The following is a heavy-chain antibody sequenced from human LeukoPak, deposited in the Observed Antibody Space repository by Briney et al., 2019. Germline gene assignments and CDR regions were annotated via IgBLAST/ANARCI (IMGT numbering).Heavy chain of an antibody. CDR1: GYSFTGYY. V-gene: IGHV1-2*02. CDR3: ARLVHSGVGEDYY. Sequence: ASVKVSCKASGYSFTGYYMHWVRQAPGQGLEWMGWINPYSGDTNYAQKFQGRVTVTRDTSISTAYMELSRLKSDDTAVYYCARLVHSGVGEDYYWGQGTLVTVSS. CDR2: INPYSGDT. J-gene: IGHJ4*02. D-gene: IGHD3-16*01.